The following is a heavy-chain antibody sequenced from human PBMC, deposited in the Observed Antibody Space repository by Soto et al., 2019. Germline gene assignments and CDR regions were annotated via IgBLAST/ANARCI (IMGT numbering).Heavy chain of an antibody. CDR2: ISGSGGST. D-gene: IGHD3-3*01. CDR1: GFTFSSYA. CDR3: AKDGSDFWIVYYMIYYGMDV. J-gene: IGHJ6*02. Sequence: LSCAASGFTFSSYAMSWVRQAPGRGLEWVSAISGSGGSTYYADSVKGRFTISRDNSNNTLYLQMNSLRAEDTAVYYCAKDGSDFWIVYYMIYYGMDVWGQATTVTVSS. V-gene: IGHV3-23*01.